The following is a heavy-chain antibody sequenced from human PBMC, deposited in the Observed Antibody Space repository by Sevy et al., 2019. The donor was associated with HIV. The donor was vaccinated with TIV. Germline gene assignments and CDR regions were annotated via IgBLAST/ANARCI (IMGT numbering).Heavy chain of an antibody. CDR1: GYLFTGYY. Sequence: ASVKVSCKASGYLFTGYYVHWVRQAHGQGLEWMGWINPNDGGTNYAQKFQGRVTMTTDTSISTAYMELNRLTSDDTAMFYCSRSVYGSGTYLNDYWGQGTLITVSS. V-gene: IGHV1-2*02. D-gene: IGHD3-10*01. CDR3: SRSVYGSGTYLNDY. J-gene: IGHJ4*02. CDR2: INPNDGGT.